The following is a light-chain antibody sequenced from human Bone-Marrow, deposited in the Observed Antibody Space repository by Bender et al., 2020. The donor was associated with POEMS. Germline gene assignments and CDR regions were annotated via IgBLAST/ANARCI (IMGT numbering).Light chain of an antibody. Sequence: QSALTQPASVSGSPGQSITISCTGTSSDVGGYTYVSWYQQHPGKAPKLIIYDVSVRPSGVSTRFSASKSGNPASLTISGLQAEDEADYYCTSYTTTSTQVFGGGTKLTVL. CDR3: TSYTTTSTQV. V-gene: IGLV2-14*03. CDR1: SSDVGGYTY. J-gene: IGLJ3*02. CDR2: DVS.